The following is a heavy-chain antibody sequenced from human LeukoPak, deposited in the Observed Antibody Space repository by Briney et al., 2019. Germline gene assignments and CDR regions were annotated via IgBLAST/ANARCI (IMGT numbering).Heavy chain of an antibody. J-gene: IGHJ6*02. D-gene: IGHD2-2*01. V-gene: IGHV1-69*13. Sequence: ASVKVSCKASVGTFSSYAISWVRQAPGQGLEWMGGIIPIFGTANYAQKFQGRVTITADESTSTAYMELSSLRSEDTAVYYCARDIRYCSSTSCPMPRGDYYYYYGMDVWGQGTTVTVS. CDR3: ARDIRYCSSTSCPMPRGDYYYYYGMDV. CDR1: VGTFSSYA. CDR2: IIPIFGTA.